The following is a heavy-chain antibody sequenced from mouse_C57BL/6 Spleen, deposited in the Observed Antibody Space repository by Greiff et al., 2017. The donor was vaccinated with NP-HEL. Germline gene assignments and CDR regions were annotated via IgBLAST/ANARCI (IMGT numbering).Heavy chain of an antibody. CDR1: GFNINDDY. V-gene: IGHV14-4*01. Sequence: VQLQQPGAELVRPGASVKLSCTASGFNINDDYMHWVKQRPEQGLEWIGWIDPENGDTEYDSKFQGKATLTADTSSNTAYLQLSSLTSEDSAVYYCTVGYFHNYGSGCDAMDYWGQGTSVTVSS. CDR2: IDPENGDT. D-gene: IGHD1-1*01. CDR3: TVGYFHNYGSGCDAMDY. J-gene: IGHJ4*01.